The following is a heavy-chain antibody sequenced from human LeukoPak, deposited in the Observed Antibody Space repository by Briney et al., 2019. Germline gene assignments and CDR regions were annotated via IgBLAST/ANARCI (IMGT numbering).Heavy chain of an antibody. J-gene: IGHJ5*02. V-gene: IGHV1-2*02. CDR2: INPNSGGT. CDR3: ARATGEINWFDP. CDR1: GYTFTGYY. Sequence: ASVKVSCKASGYTFTGYYMHWVRQAPGQGLEWMGWINPNSGGTNYAQKFQGRVTMTRDTSISTAYVELSRLRSDDTAVYYCARATGEINWFDPWGQGTLVTVSS. D-gene: IGHD4-17*01.